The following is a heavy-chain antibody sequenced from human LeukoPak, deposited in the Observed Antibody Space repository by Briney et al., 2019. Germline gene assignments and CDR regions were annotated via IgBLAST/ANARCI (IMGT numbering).Heavy chain of an antibody. J-gene: IGHJ4*02. Sequence: GGSLGLSCAASGFTFSSYWMHWVRQPPGKGLVWVSRINSDGSSTSYADSVKGRFTTSRDNAKSTLYLQMNSLRAEDTAVYYCARGMPGFSGSYSFDNWGQGTLVTVSS. CDR1: GFTFSSYW. CDR3: ARGMPGFSGSYSFDN. CDR2: INSDGSST. V-gene: IGHV3-74*01. D-gene: IGHD1-26*01.